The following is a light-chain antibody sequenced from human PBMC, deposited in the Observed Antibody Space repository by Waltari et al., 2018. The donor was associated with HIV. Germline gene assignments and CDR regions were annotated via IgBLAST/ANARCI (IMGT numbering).Light chain of an antibody. CDR1: SSNIGSNY. V-gene: IGLV1-47*01. Sequence: QSVLTQPPSASGTPGQRVTISCSGSSSNIGSNYVYWYQQLPGTAPKLLIYRNNPPPSGVPDRFSGSKSGTSASLAISGLRSEDEADYYCAAWDDSLSGHYVFGTGTKVTVL. CDR3: AAWDDSLSGHYV. CDR2: RNN. J-gene: IGLJ1*01.